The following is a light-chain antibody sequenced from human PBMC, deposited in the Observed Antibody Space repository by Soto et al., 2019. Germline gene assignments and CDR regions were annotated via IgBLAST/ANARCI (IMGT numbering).Light chain of an antibody. V-gene: IGKV4-1*01. J-gene: IGKJ4*01. CDR2: WAS. Sequence: DIVMTQSPYSLAVPLGERATINCKSSQSLLYSSNNKNYLAWYQQKPGQPPKLLIHWASTRESGVPDRFSGSGSGTDFTLTISSLQSEDVAVYYCQQYHSTPVTFGGGTKVEIK. CDR3: QQYHSTPVT. CDR1: QSLLYSSNNKNY.